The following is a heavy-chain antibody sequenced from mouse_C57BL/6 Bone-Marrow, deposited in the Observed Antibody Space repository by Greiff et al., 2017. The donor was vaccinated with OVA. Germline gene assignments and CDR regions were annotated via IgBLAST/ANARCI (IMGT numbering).Heavy chain of an antibody. CDR1: GYTFTSYG. V-gene: IGHV1-81*01. J-gene: IGHJ3*01. D-gene: IGHD2-3*01. CDR2: IYPRSGNT. Sequence: QVQLQQSGAELARPGASVKLSCTASGYTFTSYGISWVQQRTGQGLEWIGEIYPRSGNTYYNEKFKGKATLTADKSSSTAYLELRSLTSEDAAVYFCALYDGYYVGFACWGQGTLVTVSA. CDR3: ALYDGYYVGFAC.